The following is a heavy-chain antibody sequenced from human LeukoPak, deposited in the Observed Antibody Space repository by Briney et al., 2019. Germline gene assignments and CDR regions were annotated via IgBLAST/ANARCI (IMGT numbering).Heavy chain of an antibody. Sequence: PGGSLRLSCAASGFTFSSYGMHWVRQAPGKGLEWVAVIWYDGSNKYYADSVKGRFTISRDNSKNTLYLQMNSLRAEDTAVYYCAKDSYSSSPEYYFDCWGQGTLVTVSS. J-gene: IGHJ4*02. CDR3: AKDSYSSSPEYYFDC. CDR1: GFTFSSYG. D-gene: IGHD6-6*01. CDR2: IWYDGSNK. V-gene: IGHV3-33*06.